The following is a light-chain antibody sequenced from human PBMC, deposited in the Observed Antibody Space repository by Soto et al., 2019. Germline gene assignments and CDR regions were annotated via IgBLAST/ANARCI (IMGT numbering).Light chain of an antibody. CDR3: RSYTISDTLVM. CDR1: SSDIGAYNY. Sequence: QSALTQPASVSGSPGQSITISCTGTSSDIGAYNYVSWYQQHPSKSPKLIIFDVTNRPSGVSDRFSGSKSGNTASLTISGLQPEDEADYYCRSYTISDTLVMFGGGTKLTVL. J-gene: IGLJ3*02. CDR2: DVT. V-gene: IGLV2-14*03.